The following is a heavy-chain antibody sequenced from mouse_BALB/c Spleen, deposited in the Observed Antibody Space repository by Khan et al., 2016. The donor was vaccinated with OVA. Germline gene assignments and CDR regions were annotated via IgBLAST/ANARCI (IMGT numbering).Heavy chain of an antibody. J-gene: IGHJ2*01. CDR1: GYSFTGYF. CDR2: INPHIGET. V-gene: IGHV1-20*02. Sequence: EVQLQESGPALVKPGASVKISCKASGYSFTGYFMNWVMQSHGKSLEWIGRINPHIGETFYNPKFKGTATLTVDESSSTAHMELRSLASDDAAVYFCSIIYGSDFDYWCQGTTLTVSS. D-gene: IGHD1-1*01. CDR3: SIIYGSDFDY.